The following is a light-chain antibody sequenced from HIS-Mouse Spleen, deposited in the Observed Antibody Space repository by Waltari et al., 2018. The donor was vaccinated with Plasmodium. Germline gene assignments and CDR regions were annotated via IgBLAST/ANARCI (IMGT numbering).Light chain of an antibody. V-gene: IGLV3-10*01. CDR3: YSTDSSGNHQV. J-gene: IGLJ3*02. CDR2: EDR. CDR1: ALPKKY. Sequence: SYELRQPPSVSVSPGQPARIPCPGAALPKKYSSWYQQKSGPAPVLVIYEDRQRHAGIPERFSGASSGTMATLTISGAQVEDEADYYCYSTDSSGNHQVFGGGTKLTVL.